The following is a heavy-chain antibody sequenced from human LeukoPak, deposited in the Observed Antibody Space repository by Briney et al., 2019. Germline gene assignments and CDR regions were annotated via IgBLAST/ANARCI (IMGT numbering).Heavy chain of an antibody. V-gene: IGHV4-34*01. CDR1: GGSFSGYY. CDR3: ARGAIGVVPAAIWGFDY. Sequence: PSETLSLTCAVYGGSFSGYYWSWIRQPPGKGLEWIGEINHSGSTNYNPSLKSRVTISVDTSKNQFSLKLSSVTAADTAVYYCARGAIGVVPAAIWGFDYWGQGTLVTVPS. J-gene: IGHJ4*02. CDR2: INHSGST. D-gene: IGHD2-2*02.